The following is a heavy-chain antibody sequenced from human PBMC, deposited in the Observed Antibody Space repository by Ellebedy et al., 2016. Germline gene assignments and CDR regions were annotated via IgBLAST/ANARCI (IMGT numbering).Heavy chain of an antibody. CDR3: ASLGGRQRYSD. D-gene: IGHD4-11*01. V-gene: IGHV3-7*01. CDR2: IKNDESEK. Sequence: GGSLRLSCAASGFTIRSYWMGWVRQAPGQGLEWVANIKNDESEKYFVDSVKGRFTISRDNAMNSLYLQMNSLRVDDTAVYYCASLGGRQRYSDWGQGTLVTVST. CDR1: GFTIRSYW. J-gene: IGHJ4*02.